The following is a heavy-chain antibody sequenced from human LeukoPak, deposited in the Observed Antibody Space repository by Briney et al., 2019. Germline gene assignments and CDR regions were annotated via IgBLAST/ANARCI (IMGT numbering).Heavy chain of an antibody. CDR2: ISSSSSYI. CDR3: ARVGYSGYDRGGFVDY. V-gene: IGHV3-21*01. CDR1: GLTFNSYS. Sequence: GGSLRLSCAASGLTFNSYSMNWVRQAPGKGLEWVSSISSSSSYIYYAGSVKGRFTISRDNAKNSLYLQMNSLRAEDTAVYYCARVGYSGYDRGGFVDYWGQGTLVTVSS. D-gene: IGHD5-12*01. J-gene: IGHJ4*01.